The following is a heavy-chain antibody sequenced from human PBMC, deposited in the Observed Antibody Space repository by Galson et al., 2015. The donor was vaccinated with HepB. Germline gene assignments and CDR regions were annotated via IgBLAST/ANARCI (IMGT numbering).Heavy chain of an antibody. V-gene: IGHV6-1*01. CDR2: TYYRSKWYN. CDR1: GDSVSSTSAA. Sequence: CAISGDSVSSTSAAWNWIRQSPSRGLEWLRRTYYRSKWYNDYAVSVKSRITINPDTSKNQFSLQLNSVTPEDTAVYYCAREVEMATGGYYYYGMDVWGHGTTVTVSS. CDR3: AREVEMATGGYYYYGMDV. D-gene: IGHD5-24*01. J-gene: IGHJ6*02.